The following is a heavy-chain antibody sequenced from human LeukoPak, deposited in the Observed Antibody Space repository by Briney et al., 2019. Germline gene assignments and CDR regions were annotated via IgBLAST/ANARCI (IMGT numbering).Heavy chain of an antibody. CDR3: ARGPFIYYEILSGYLYC. CDR2: MNPNSSNT. Sequence: ASVKVSCKASGYTFTSYDINWVRQATGQGLEWMGWMNPNSSNTGYAQKFQGRVTMTRNTSKSTAYMELSSLRSEDTAVYYCARGPFIYYEILSGYLYCGGQGTLVTVS. D-gene: IGHD3-9*01. CDR1: GYTFTSYD. J-gene: IGHJ4*02. V-gene: IGHV1-8*01.